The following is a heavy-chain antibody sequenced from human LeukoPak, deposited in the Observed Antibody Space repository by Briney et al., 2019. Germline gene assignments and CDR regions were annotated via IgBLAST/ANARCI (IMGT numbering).Heavy chain of an antibody. CDR1: GFTFSNYA. CDR2: VNGRGGGT. J-gene: IGHJ2*01. V-gene: IGHV3-23*01. CDR3: ARDLPDSYGPEGNWYFDL. Sequence: PGGSLRLSCAASGFTFSNYAMSWVRQAPGKGLEWVSGVNGRGGGTYYADSVKGRFTISRDNAKNTLYQQMNSLRAEDTAVYYCARDLPDSYGPEGNWYFDLWGRGTLVTVSS. D-gene: IGHD5-18*01.